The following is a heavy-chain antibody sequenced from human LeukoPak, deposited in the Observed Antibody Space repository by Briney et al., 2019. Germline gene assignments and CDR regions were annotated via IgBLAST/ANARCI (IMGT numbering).Heavy chain of an antibody. V-gene: IGHV4-34*01. CDR3: ARGVPKRVVVVPAAIGVFGY. D-gene: IGHD2-2*01. CDR2: INHSGNT. CDR1: GGALSGYY. J-gene: IGHJ4*02. Sequence: SGTLSPTCAVFGGALSGYYLSWVRQPPGKGLEGIGEINHSGNTNYNPSLKSRVTISVDTSKNQFSLKLSSVTAADTAVYYCARGVPKRVVVVPAAIGVFGYWGQGTLVTVSS.